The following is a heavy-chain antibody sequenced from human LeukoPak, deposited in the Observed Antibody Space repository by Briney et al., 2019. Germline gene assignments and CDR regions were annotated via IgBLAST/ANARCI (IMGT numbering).Heavy chain of an antibody. V-gene: IGHV3-7*05. CDR3: APEGYSDSSGYYLQH. CDR2: IKQDGSEK. J-gene: IGHJ1*01. D-gene: IGHD3-22*01. CDR1: GFTFSSYW. Sequence: GGSLRLSCAASGFTFSSYWMSWVRLAPGKGLQWVANIKQDGSEKSYVDSLKGRFTISRDNAKNSLYLQMNRLRAEDTAVYYCAPEGYSDSSGYYLQHWGQGTLVIVSS.